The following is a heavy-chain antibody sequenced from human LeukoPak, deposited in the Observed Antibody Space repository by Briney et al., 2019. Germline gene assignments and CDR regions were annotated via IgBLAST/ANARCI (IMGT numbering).Heavy chain of an antibody. CDR3: AKDPPLVAYYFDY. V-gene: IGHV3-48*01. CDR1: GFTFSSYA. Sequence: GGSLRLSCAASGFTFSSYAMGWVRQAPGKGLEWVSYISSSSSTIYYADSVKGRFTISRDNAKNSLYLQMNSLRAEDTAVYYCAKDPPLVAYYFDYWGQGTLVTVSS. D-gene: IGHD3-9*01. CDR2: ISSSSSTI. J-gene: IGHJ4*02.